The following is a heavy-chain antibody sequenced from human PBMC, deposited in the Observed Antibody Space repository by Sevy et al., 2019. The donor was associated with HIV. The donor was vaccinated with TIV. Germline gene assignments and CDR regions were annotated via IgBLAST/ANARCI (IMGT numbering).Heavy chain of an antibody. CDR3: AREGCTRPHDY. CDR2: LCFGCGKT. J-gene: IGHJ4*02. CDR1: GFAFYDYS. V-gene: IGHV3-23*01. D-gene: IGHD2-8*01. Sequence: GGSLRLSCAASGFAFYDYSMSWIRQAPGKGLEWVASLCFGCGKTNYADSVKGRFTISRDNSKNSFYLQMDNLRVEDTALYYCAREGCTRPHDYWGQGTRVTVSS.